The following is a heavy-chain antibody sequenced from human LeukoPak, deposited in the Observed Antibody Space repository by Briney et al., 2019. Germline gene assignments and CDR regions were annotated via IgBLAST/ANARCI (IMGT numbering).Heavy chain of an antibody. CDR1: GYTFTGYY. Sequence: ASVKVSCKASGYTFTGYYMHWVRQAPGQGLEWMGWIDPNSGGTNCAQKFQGRVTMTRDTSISTAYMELSRLRSDDTAVYYCARREDSSSWFRGDWFDPWGQGTLVTVSS. J-gene: IGHJ5*02. D-gene: IGHD6-13*01. CDR2: IDPNSGGT. CDR3: ARREDSSSWFRGDWFDP. V-gene: IGHV1-2*02.